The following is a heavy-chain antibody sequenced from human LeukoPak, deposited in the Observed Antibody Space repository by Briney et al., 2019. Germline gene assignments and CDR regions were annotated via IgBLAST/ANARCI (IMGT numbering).Heavy chain of an antibody. Sequence: SETLSLTCAVYGGSFSGYYWSWIRQPPGKGLEWIGEINHSGSTDYNPSLKSRLTISVDTSKNQFSLKMSSVAAADTAVYYCARGDGRDGYKGRLDYWGQGTLVTVSS. CDR1: GGSFSGYY. CDR3: ARGDGRDGYKGRLDY. D-gene: IGHD5-24*01. CDR2: INHSGST. J-gene: IGHJ4*02. V-gene: IGHV4-34*01.